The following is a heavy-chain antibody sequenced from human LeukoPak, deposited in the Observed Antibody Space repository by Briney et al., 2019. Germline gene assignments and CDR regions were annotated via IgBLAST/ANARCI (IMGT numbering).Heavy chain of an antibody. J-gene: IGHJ4*02. D-gene: IGHD3-22*01. Sequence: ASVKVSCKASGYTFTGYYMHWVRQAPGQGLEWMGWINPNSGGTNYAQKFQGRVTMTRDTSISTAYMELSRLRSDDTAVYYCARDVPPHYYYDSSGGFDYWGQGTLVTVSS. V-gene: IGHV1-2*02. CDR3: ARDVPPHYYYDSSGGFDY. CDR2: INPNSGGT. CDR1: GYTFTGYY.